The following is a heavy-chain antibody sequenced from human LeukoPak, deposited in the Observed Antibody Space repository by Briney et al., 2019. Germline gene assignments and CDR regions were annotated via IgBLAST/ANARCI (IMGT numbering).Heavy chain of an antibody. J-gene: IGHJ4*02. CDR1: GVTFSSYA. V-gene: IGHV1-69*13. D-gene: IGHD3-22*01. CDR2: IIPIFGTA. Sequence: SVKVSCKASGVTFSSYAISWVRQAPGQGLEWMGGIIPIFGTANYAQKFQGRVTITADESTSTAYMELSSLRSEDTAVYYCARGPRYDSSGKWDYWGQGTLVTVSS. CDR3: ARGPRYDSSGKWDY.